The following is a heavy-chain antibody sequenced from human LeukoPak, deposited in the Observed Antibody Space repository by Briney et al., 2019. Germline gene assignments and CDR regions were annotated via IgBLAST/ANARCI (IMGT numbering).Heavy chain of an antibody. CDR3: ARGDSYGDYAYYYYYGMDV. V-gene: IGHV4-61*01. J-gene: IGHJ6*02. D-gene: IGHD4-17*01. CDR1: GGSVSSGSYY. CDR2: IYYSGST. Sequence: PSETLSLTCTVSGGSVSSGSYYWSWIRQPPGKGLEWIGYIYYSGSTNYNPSLKSRVTISVDTSKNQFSLKLSSVTAADTAVYYCARGDSYGDYAYYYYYGMDVWGQGTTVTVSS.